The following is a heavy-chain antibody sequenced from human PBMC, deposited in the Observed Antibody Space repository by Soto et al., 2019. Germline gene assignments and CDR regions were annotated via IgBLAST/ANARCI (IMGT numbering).Heavy chain of an antibody. J-gene: IGHJ5*02. Sequence: SETLSLTCTVSGGSISSGGYYWSWIRQHPGKGLEWIGYIYYSGSTYYNPSLKSRVTISVDTSKNQFSLKLSSVTAADTAVYYCARERSGSSSAGVWFDPWGQGTLVTVSS. CDR1: GGSISSGGYY. V-gene: IGHV4-31*03. CDR3: ARERSGSSSAGVWFDP. CDR2: IYYSGST. D-gene: IGHD6-6*01.